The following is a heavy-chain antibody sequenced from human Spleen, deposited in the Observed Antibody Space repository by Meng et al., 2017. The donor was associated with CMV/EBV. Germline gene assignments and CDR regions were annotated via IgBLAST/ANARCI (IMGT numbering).Heavy chain of an antibody. Sequence: SETLSLTCTVSGGSIRSGGYYWGWIRQPPGKGLEWIGSLYYSGSTYYNPPLKTRVSTSVDTSKNQFSLKLTSVTAADTAVYYCARSTYTSGWWVAFDYWGQGTLVTVSS. J-gene: IGHJ4*02. CDR1: GGSIRSGGYY. CDR3: ARSTYTSGWWVAFDY. V-gene: IGHV4-39*07. CDR2: LYYSGST. D-gene: IGHD6-19*01.